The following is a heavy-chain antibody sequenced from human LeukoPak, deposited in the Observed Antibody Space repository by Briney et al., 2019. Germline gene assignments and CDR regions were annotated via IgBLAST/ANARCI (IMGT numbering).Heavy chain of an antibody. V-gene: IGHV1-8*03. CDR1: GYTFTSYD. J-gene: IGHJ3*02. D-gene: IGHD2-21*02. CDR2: VNPNSGNT. CDR3: ARDPHPCGGDCYTNGAFDI. Sequence: ASVKVSYKASGYTFTSYDINWVRQATGQGLEWMGYVNPNSGNTGYAQNFQGRVTITRTTSISTAYMEVSGLRSDDTAVYYCARDPHPCGGDCYTNGAFDIWGQGTLVTVSS.